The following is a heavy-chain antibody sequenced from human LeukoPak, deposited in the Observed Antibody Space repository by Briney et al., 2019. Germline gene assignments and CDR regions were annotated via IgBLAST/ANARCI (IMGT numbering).Heavy chain of an antibody. J-gene: IGHJ3*02. CDR1: GGSISSYF. CDR3: AKDLKVLYDCVRGSHAIDI. Sequence: ASETLSLTCTVSGGSISSYFWSWVRQGPGKGLEWVSGISARGGETDYADFVKGRFTISRDNSKNTLYLQMNSLRAEDTAVYYCAKDLKVLYDCVRGSHAIDIWGHGTLVTVSS. D-gene: IGHD3-16*01. V-gene: IGHV3-23*01. CDR2: ISARGGET.